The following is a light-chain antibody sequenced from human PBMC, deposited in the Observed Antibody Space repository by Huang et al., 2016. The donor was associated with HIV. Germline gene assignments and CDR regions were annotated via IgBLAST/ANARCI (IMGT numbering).Light chain of an antibody. CDR1: HNVNSN. Sequence: EILMTQSPATLSVSPGERVTLSCRASHNVNSNLAWYQQKRGQPPRLVIYGVSSRANDIPDRFSVSGSGTEFTLTISRLQSEDFAVYYCQQYNSWPPWAFGQGTTVEIK. V-gene: IGKV3-15*01. CDR2: GVS. J-gene: IGKJ1*01. CDR3: QQYNSWPPWA.